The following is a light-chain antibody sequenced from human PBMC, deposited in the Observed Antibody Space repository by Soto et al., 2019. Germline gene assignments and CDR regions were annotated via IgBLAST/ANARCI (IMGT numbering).Light chain of an antibody. CDR3: DSYAGSFTRV. CDR1: STDVGGNNF. CDR2: EVS. V-gene: IGLV2-11*01. Sequence: QSALTQPRSVSGSPGQSVTISCTGTSTDVGGNNFVSWYQQLPGRAPKLMISEVSNRPSGVSNRFSGCKSGNTASQTISGLQAGDECGYCGDSYAGSFTRVFGGGTTLAVL. J-gene: IGLJ3*02.